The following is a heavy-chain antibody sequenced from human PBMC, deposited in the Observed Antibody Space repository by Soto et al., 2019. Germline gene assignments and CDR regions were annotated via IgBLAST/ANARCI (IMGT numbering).Heavy chain of an antibody. CDR2: ISGSGGST. V-gene: IGHV3-23*01. CDR3: AKHSPTTMVRGVDFDY. J-gene: IGHJ4*02. Sequence: HPGGSLRLSCAASGFTFSSYAMSWVRQAPGKGLEWVSAISGSGGSTYYADSVKGRFTISRDNSKNTLYLQMNSLRAEDTAVYYCAKHSPTTMVRGVDFDYWGQGTLVTVSS. D-gene: IGHD3-10*01. CDR1: GFTFSSYA.